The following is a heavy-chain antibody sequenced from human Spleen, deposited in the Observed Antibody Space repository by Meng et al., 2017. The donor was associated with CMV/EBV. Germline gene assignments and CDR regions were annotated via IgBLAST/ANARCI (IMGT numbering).Heavy chain of an antibody. D-gene: IGHD6-13*01. CDR1: AFTFSSYS. CDR2: ISSGSSYI. J-gene: IGHJ3*01. Sequence: GGSLRLSCAASAFTFSSYSMNWVRQAPGKGLEWVSSISSGSSYIYYADSVKGRFTISRDNAKNSVHLQMNSLRAEDTALYFCARVIITRVSGIPAAGNAFDFWGQGTMVTVS. V-gene: IGHV3-21*01. CDR3: ARVIITRVSGIPAAGNAFDF.